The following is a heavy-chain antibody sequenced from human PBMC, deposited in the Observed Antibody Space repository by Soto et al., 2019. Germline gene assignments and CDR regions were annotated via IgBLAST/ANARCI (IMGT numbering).Heavy chain of an antibody. CDR3: ARPPRYCSGGSCYSGDY. CDR2: IYPGDPDT. D-gene: IGHD2-15*01. J-gene: IGHJ4*02. V-gene: IGHV5-51*01. Sequence: EVQLVQSGAEVKKPGESLKISCKGSGYSFTSYWIGWVRQMPGKGLEWMGIIYPGDPDTRYSPSFQGQVTISADKSISTAYLQWSNLKASDTAMYYCARPPRYCSGGSCYSGDYWGQGTLVTVSS. CDR1: GYSFTSYW.